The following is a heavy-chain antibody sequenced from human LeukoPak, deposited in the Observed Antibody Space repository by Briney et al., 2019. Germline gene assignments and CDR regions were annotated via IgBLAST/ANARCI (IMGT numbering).Heavy chain of an antibody. V-gene: IGHV3-15*01. D-gene: IGHD3-16*01. CDR2: LKSKGSGGTT. J-gene: IGHJ4*02. CDR3: LWVRKTVGGFDT. Sequence: GGSLRLSCEGSGFTFSDAWMSWVRQAPGKGLEWVGRLKSKGSGGTTDYAAPVEGRFTLSRDDSKNTLYLQMNSLKTEDTALHYCLWVRKTVGGFDTWGQGTLVTVSS. CDR1: GFTFSDAW.